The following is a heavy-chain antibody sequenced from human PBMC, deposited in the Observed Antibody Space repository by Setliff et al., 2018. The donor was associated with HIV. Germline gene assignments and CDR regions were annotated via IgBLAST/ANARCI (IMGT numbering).Heavy chain of an antibody. CDR3: ARVRVGATPLDY. CDR2: ISAYTANT. D-gene: IGHD1-26*01. J-gene: IGHJ4*02. CDR1: GYTFPNYG. V-gene: IGHV1-18*01. Sequence: ASVKVSCKASGYTFPNYGITWVRQAPGQGLEWMGWISAYTANTNYAQNLQGRVTLTTDSSTSTAYMELRSLRSDDTAVYYCARVRVGATPLDYWGQGTLVTVSS.